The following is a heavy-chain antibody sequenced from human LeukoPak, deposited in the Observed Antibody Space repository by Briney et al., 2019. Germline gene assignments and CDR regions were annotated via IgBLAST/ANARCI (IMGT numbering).Heavy chain of an antibody. CDR3: ARGVAPDY. V-gene: IGHV4-59*01. J-gene: IGHJ4*02. CDR1: GGSISSYY. Sequence: SETLSLTCTVSGGSISSYYWSWIRQPPGKGLEWIGYIYSGSTNYNPSLKSRVTISVDTSKNQFSLKLSSVTAADTAVYYCARGVAPDYWGQGTLVTVSS. CDR2: IYSGST. D-gene: IGHD2-15*01.